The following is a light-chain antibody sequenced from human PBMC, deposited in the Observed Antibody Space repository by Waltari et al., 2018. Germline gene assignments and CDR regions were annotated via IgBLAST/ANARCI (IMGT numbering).Light chain of an antibody. J-gene: IGLJ2*01. CDR1: SSDVGSYNL. Sequence: QSALTQPASVSGSPGKSIPVSCTGTSSDVGSYNLVSWFQQYPDKAPSLLIYGVNTRPLGVPDRFFGSQSGTSASLAITGLQAEDEGDYYCQSYDTSLSVVFGGGTKLTVL. CDR2: GVN. V-gene: IGLV2-14*02. CDR3: QSYDTSLSVV.